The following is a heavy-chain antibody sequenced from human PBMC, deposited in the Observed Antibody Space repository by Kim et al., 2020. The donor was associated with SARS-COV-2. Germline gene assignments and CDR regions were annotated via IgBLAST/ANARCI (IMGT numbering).Heavy chain of an antibody. V-gene: IGHV1-2*02. Sequence: YAQKFQGRVTMTRDTSISTAYMELSRLGSDDTAVYYCARDLTGAMWAFDYWGQGTLVTVSS. CDR3: ARDLTGAMWAFDY. D-gene: IGHD7-27*01. J-gene: IGHJ4*02.